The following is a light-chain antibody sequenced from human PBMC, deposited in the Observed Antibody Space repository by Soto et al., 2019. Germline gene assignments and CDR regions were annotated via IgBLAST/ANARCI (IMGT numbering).Light chain of an antibody. CDR2: YDD. CDR1: SSNIGDNA. CDR3: AARDDSLNGVV. V-gene: IGLV1-36*01. Sequence: QSVLTQPPSVSEAPGQRVTISCSGSSSNIGDNAVNWYQQLPGKAPKLLIYYDDLLPSGVSDRFSGAKSGTSASLAISGLPSEDEADYYCAARDDSLNGVVFGGGTKLTVL. J-gene: IGLJ2*01.